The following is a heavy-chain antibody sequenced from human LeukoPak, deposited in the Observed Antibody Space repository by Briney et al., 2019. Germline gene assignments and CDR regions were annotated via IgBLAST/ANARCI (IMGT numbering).Heavy chain of an antibody. CDR2: INHSGST. CDR1: GGSFSGFY. D-gene: IGHD3-22*01. J-gene: IGHJ4*02. V-gene: IGHV4-34*01. CDR3: ARGQLRNYYDSSGYYIDY. Sequence: SETLSLTCAVYGGSFSGFYWSWIRQPPGKGLEWIGEINHSGSTNYNPSLKSRVTISVDTSKNQFSLKLSSVTAADTAVYYCARGQLRNYYDSSGYYIDYWGQGTLVTVSS.